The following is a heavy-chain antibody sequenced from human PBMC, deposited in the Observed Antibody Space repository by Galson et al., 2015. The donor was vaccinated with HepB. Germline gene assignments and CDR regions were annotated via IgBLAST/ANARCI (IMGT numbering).Heavy chain of an antibody. D-gene: IGHD4-17*01. V-gene: IGHV3-11*06. CDR2: IDPTSSYT. CDR1: GFTFYDYY. J-gene: IGHJ4*02. CDR3: ARSLYGDYFDF. Sequence: SLRLSCAASGFTFYDYYMTWIRHAPGKGLEWLSCIDPTSSYTNYADSVTGRFTISRDNVKNSLYLQMNNLRADDTALYYCARSLYGDYFDFWGQGTLVTVSS.